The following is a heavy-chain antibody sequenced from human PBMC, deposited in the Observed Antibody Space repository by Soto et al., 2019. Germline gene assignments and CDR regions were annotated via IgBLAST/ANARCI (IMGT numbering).Heavy chain of an antibody. V-gene: IGHV1-69*12. CDR2: IIPIFGTA. Sequence: QVQLVQSGAEVKKPGSSVKVSCKASGGTFSSYAISWVRQAPGQGLEWMGGIIPIFGTANYAQKFQGRVTNHADESTSTAYMELSRLKAEDTAVYYYARGWEGYCSGGSCYSSNAWGQGTLVTVSS. D-gene: IGHD2-15*01. CDR3: ARGWEGYCSGGSCYSSNA. CDR1: GGTFSSYA. J-gene: IGHJ5*02.